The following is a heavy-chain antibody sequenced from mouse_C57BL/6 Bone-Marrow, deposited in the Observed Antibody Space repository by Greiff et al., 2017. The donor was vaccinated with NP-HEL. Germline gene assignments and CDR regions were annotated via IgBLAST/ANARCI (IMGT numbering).Heavy chain of an antibody. J-gene: IGHJ2*01. D-gene: IGHD1-1*01. V-gene: IGHV1-64*01. CDR3: ARWAVLLRLDY. Sequence: VQLQQPGAELVKPGASVKLSCKASGYTFTSYWMNWVKQRPGQGLEWIGMIHPNSGSTNYNEKFKSKATLTVAKSSSTAYMQLSSLTSEDSAVYYCARWAVLLRLDYWGQGTTLTVSS. CDR2: IHPNSGST. CDR1: GYTFTSYW.